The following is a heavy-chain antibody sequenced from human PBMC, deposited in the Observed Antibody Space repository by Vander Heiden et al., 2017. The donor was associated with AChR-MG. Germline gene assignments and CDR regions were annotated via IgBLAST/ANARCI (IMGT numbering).Heavy chain of an antibody. CDR1: GGSISSSNW. CDR2: IYHSGST. J-gene: IGHJ6*03. V-gene: IGHV4-4*02. Sequence: QVQLQESGPGLVKPSGTLSLTCAVSGGSISSSNWWSWVRQPPGKGLEWIGEIYHSGSTNYNPSLKSRVTISVNKSKNQFSLKLSSVTAADTAVYYCARHTVGRDYYYYMDVWGNGTTVTLSS. D-gene: IGHD4-17*01. CDR3: ARHTVGRDYYYYMDV.